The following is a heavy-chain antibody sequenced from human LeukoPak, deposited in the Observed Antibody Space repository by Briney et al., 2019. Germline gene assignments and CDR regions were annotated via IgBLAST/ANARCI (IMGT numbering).Heavy chain of an antibody. V-gene: IGHV1-46*01. Sequence: ASVKVSCKASGYTFTSYYMHWVRQAPGQGLEWMGIINPSGGSTSYAQKFQGRVTMTRDTSTSTVYMELSSLRSEDTAVYYCAREGYSSSWYRGDAFDIWGQGTMVTVSS. J-gene: IGHJ3*02. D-gene: IGHD6-13*01. CDR1: GYTFTSYY. CDR3: AREGYSSSWYRGDAFDI. CDR2: INPSGGST.